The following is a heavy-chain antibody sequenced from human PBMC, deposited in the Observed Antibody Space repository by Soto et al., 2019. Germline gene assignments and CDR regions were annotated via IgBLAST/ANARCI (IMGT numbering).Heavy chain of an antibody. V-gene: IGHV3-74*01. CDR1: GFTVNNKW. Sequence: GGSLRLSCAASGFTVNNKWMHWVRQAPGKGLVWLSRIDGAAATTNYADSVKGRFTISRDNAKNIVFLHVNGLTDEDTAVYYCARGGAMGVDYWGQGTLVTVSS. CDR2: IDGAAATT. CDR3: ARGGAMGVDY. J-gene: IGHJ4*02. D-gene: IGHD1-26*01.